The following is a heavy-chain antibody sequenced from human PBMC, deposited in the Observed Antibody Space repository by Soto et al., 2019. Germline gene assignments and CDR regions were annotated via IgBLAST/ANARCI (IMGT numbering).Heavy chain of an antibody. CDR3: ARVYCSISTCYRGFDH. V-gene: IGHV5-51*01. D-gene: IGHD2-15*01. CDR2: IYPGDSGL. Sequence: GDSLKISCEGSGYDFTSYWIGWVRQMPGKGLEWMGLIYPGDSGLKYSPSFQGQVTISAEKSIRTAYLQWTRLKASDTAMYYCARVYCSISTCYRGFDHWVQGTTVTVSS. J-gene: IGHJ4*02. CDR1: GYDFTSYW.